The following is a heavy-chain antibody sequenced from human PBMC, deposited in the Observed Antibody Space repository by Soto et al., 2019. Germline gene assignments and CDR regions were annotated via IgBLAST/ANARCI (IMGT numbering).Heavy chain of an antibody. Sequence: HPGGSLRLSCAASGFTFSSFAMSWVRQAPGKGLEWVSTISGSGGATFYADSVKGRFTISRDNSKNTLFVQVNSLRAEDTAVYYCAKDSGSYYDSSGYYGYFDYWGQGNPVTVS. J-gene: IGHJ4*02. V-gene: IGHV3-23*01. D-gene: IGHD3-22*01. CDR2: ISGSGGAT. CDR3: AKDSGSYYDSSGYYGYFDY. CDR1: GFTFSSFA.